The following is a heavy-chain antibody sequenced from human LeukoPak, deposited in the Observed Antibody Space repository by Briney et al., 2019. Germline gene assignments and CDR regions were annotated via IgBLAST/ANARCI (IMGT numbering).Heavy chain of an antibody. CDR1: GGSFSGYY. D-gene: IGHD5-18*01. CDR2: INHSGST. CDR3: AKVRHGYSYGYKDAFDI. Sequence: KPSETLSLTCAVYGGSFSGYYWSWIRQPPGKGLEWIGEINHSGSTNYNPSLKSRVTISVDTSKNQFSLKLSSVTAADTAVYYCAKVRHGYSYGYKDAFDIWGQGTMVTVSS. V-gene: IGHV4-34*01. J-gene: IGHJ3*02.